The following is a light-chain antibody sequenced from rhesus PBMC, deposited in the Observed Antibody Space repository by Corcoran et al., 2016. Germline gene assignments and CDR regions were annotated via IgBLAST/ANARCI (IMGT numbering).Light chain of an antibody. Sequence: EIVMTQSPATLSLSPGERATLSCRASQSVGSTLAWYQQKPGQAPRLLSSYASSRATGIPARFSGSGFGTEFTLTISSLDPEDVGVYYCQKYNDWPFTFGPGTKLDIK. J-gene: IGKJ3*01. CDR2: YAS. V-gene: IGKV3-42*02. CDR1: QSVGST. CDR3: QKYNDWPFT.